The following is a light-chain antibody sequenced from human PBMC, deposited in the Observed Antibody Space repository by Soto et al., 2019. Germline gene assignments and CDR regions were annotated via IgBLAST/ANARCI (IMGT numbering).Light chain of an antibody. V-gene: IGKV1-39*01. CDR2: AAS. CDR1: QSISRY. CDR3: QQSYNTPRT. Sequence: MQMNQDKSSLSASVGDRVTISCRASQSISRYLNWFQWKPGKAPNLLIYAASNLQNGVPSRFSGSGSGTEFTLTISSLQPEDFATYYCQQSYNTPRTFGQGTKVDIK. J-gene: IGKJ1*01.